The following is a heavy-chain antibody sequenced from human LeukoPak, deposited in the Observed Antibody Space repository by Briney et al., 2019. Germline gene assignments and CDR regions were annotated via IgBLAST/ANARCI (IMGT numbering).Heavy chain of an antibody. J-gene: IGHJ4*02. CDR2: INSDGNST. CDR3: ARGRPHGNDY. Sequence: GGSLRLSCAASGFTFTSYWMHWVRQAPGKGLVWVSRINSDGNSTRYADSVKGRFSISRDNAKNTLYLQMNSLRVEDTAVYYCARGRPHGNDYWGQGTLVTVSS. V-gene: IGHV3-74*01. CDR1: GFTFTSYW. D-gene: IGHD4-23*01.